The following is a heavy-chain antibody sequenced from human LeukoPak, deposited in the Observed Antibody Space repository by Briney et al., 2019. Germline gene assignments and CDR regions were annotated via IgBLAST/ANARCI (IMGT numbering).Heavy chain of an antibody. CDR2: ITISGTYI. CDR3: ARDLSATARAYDY. Sequence: GGSLRLSCAASGFVLSDYNMNWVRQAPGKGLEWVSFITISGTYITYADSVKGRFTISRDNAKNSLYLQMNSLRAEDTAVYYCARDLSATARAYDYWGQGTLVTVSS. J-gene: IGHJ4*02. D-gene: IGHD2-15*01. V-gene: IGHV3-21*01. CDR1: GFVLSDYN.